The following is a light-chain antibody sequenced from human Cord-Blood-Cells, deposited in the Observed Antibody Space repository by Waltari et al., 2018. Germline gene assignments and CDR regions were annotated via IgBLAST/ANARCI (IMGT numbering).Light chain of an antibody. CDR1: SRDVGRYHL. CDR2: EGS. J-gene: IGLJ3*02. V-gene: IGLV2-23*01. Sequence: QSALTQPASVFGSPGQSITISCTGTSRDVGRYHLVSWYQQHPGKAPKLMIYEGSKRPSGVSNRFSGSKSGNTASLTISGLQAEDEADYYCCSYAGSSTWVFGGGTKLTVL. CDR3: CSYAGSSTWV.